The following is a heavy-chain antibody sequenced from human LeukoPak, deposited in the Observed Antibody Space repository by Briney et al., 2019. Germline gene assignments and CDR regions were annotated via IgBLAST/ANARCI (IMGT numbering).Heavy chain of an antibody. CDR1: GGTFSSYA. J-gene: IGHJ5*02. D-gene: IGHD3-22*01. Sequence: SVKVSCKASGGTFSSYAISWVRQAPGQGLEWVGRIIPIFGTANYAQKFQGRVTITADKSTSTAYMELSSLRSEDTAVYYCARRHTYYYDSSGPGGFDPWGQGTLVTVSS. CDR3: ARRHTYYYDSSGPGGFDP. CDR2: IIPIFGTA. V-gene: IGHV1-69*06.